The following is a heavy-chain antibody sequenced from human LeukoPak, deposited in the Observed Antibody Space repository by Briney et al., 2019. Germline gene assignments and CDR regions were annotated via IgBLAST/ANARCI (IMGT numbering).Heavy chain of an antibody. CDR1: GGSISSSSYY. CDR2: ISTSRSLI. V-gene: IGHV3-11*01. CDR3: ARVSVYFYYMDV. J-gene: IGHJ6*03. Sequence: LSLTCTVSGGSISSSSYYWGWIRQVPGKGLEWLSYISTSRSLIYFADSVKGRFTISRDNAKSSLFLQMNSLRAEDTAVYYCARVSVYFYYMDVWGKGTTVTISS.